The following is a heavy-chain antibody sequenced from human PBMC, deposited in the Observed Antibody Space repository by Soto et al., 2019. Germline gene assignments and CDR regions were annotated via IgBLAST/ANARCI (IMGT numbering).Heavy chain of an antibody. CDR1: GYTFTRHY. D-gene: IGHD6-13*01. J-gene: IGHJ3*02. CDR3: ARDPLAAGSDDLDI. V-gene: IGHV1-46*01. CDR2: INSSGGHT. Sequence: QMQLVQSGAEVKKPGASVKVSCKASGYTFTRHYIHWVRQAPGHGLEWMGIINSSGGHTYYAQKLQGRVAMISDTSTSTVYMELSSLISEDTAVYYCARDPLAAGSDDLDIWGQGTMVTVSS.